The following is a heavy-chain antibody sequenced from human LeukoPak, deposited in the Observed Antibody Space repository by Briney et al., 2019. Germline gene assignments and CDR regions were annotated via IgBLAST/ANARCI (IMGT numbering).Heavy chain of an antibody. CDR2: IYYSGST. CDR1: GGSISSGGYY. J-gene: IGHJ4*02. D-gene: IGHD3-3*01. V-gene: IGHV4-31*03. CDR3: ARARVDFWSGSKGPYYFDY. Sequence: PSETLSLTCTVSGGSISSGGYYWSWIRQHPGKGLEWIGYIYYSGSTYYNPSLKSRVTISVDTSKNQFSLKLSSVTAADTAVYYCARARVDFWSGSKGPYYFDYWGQGTLVTVSS.